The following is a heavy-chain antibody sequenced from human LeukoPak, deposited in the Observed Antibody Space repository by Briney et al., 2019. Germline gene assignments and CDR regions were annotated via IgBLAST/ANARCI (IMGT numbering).Heavy chain of an antibody. D-gene: IGHD4-17*01. CDR1: GFTFSSYW. V-gene: IGHV3-74*01. CDR2: ISSDGSST. J-gene: IGHJ3*02. Sequence: GGSLRLSCAASGFTFSSYWMHWVRQAPGKGLVWVSRISSDGSSTRYADSVKGRFTISRDNAKNTLYLQMNSLRAGDTAVYYCARDFSVAFDISGQGTMVTVSS. CDR3: ARDFSVAFDI.